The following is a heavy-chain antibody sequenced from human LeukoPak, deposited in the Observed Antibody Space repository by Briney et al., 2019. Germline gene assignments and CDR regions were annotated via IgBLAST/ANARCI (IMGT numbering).Heavy chain of an antibody. CDR2: INHSGST. J-gene: IGHJ4*02. V-gene: IGHV4-34*01. CDR3: ARGRGYNSFDY. Sequence: SETLSLTXAVYGESFSGYYWSWIRQPPGKGLEWIGEINHSGSTNYNPSLKSRVTISVDTSKNQFSLKLSSVTAADTAVYYCARGRGYNSFDYWGRGTLVTVSS. CDR1: GESFSGYY. D-gene: IGHD2/OR15-2a*01.